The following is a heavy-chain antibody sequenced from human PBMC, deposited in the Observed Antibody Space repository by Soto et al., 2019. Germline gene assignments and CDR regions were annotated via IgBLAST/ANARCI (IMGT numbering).Heavy chain of an antibody. CDR3: AHRPAAAGSDYFDY. Sequence: QITLKESGPTLVKPTQTLTLTCTFSGFSLSTSGVGVGWIRQPPGKALEWLALIYWDDDKRYSPALKSRLTTTKDTSKNQVVLTLTNVDPVDTATYYCAHRPAAAGSDYFDYWGQGTLVTVSS. J-gene: IGHJ4*02. CDR1: GFSLSTSGVG. D-gene: IGHD6-13*01. V-gene: IGHV2-5*02. CDR2: IYWDDDK.